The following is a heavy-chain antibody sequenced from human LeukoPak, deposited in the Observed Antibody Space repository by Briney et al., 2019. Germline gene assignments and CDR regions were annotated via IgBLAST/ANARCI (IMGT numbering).Heavy chain of an antibody. CDR1: GFTFSSYG. Sequence: GGSLRLSCAASGFTFSSYGMHWVRQAPGKGLEWVAVIWYDGSNKYYADSVKGRFTISRDNSKNTLYLQMNSLRAEDTAVYYCARGSSYRGSYIGYWGQGTLVTVSS. J-gene: IGHJ4*02. D-gene: IGHD1-26*01. CDR3: ARGSSYRGSYIGY. V-gene: IGHV3-33*01. CDR2: IWYDGSNK.